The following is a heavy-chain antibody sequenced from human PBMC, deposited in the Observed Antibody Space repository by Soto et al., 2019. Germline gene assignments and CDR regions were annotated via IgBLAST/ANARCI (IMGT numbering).Heavy chain of an antibody. D-gene: IGHD2-15*01. J-gene: IGHJ6*02. CDR3: ARGIAYYYGVDV. CDR2: INSDGSTT. CDR1: GFTFSSYW. V-gene: IGHV3-74*01. Sequence: GGSLRLSCAASGFTFSSYWMHWVRQAPGKGLVWVSRINSDGSTTSYADSVKGRFTISRDNAKNTVFLQMSSLRAEDTAVYYCARGIAYYYGVDVWGQGTTVTVS.